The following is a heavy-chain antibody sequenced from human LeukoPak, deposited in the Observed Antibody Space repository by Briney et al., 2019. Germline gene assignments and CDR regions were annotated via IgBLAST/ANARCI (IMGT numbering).Heavy chain of an antibody. V-gene: IGHV5-51*01. Sequence: GESLKISCKGSGYRFTSYWIGWVRQMPGKGLEWMGIIYPDDSYTTYSPSFQGQVTISADKSISTAYLQWSSLKASDTAMYYCATLKGGGDTEIDYWGQGTLVTVSS. CDR3: ATLKGGGDTEIDY. CDR2: IYPDDSYT. D-gene: IGHD3-10*01. J-gene: IGHJ4*02. CDR1: GYRFTSYW.